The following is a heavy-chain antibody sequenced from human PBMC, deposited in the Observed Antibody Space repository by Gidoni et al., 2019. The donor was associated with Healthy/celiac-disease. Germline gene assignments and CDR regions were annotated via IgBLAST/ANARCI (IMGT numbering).Heavy chain of an antibody. D-gene: IGHD2-8*01. CDR3: ARGIVLMVYAIDY. Sequence: QVQLVESGGGVVQPGRSLRLSCAASGFTFSSYGMHWVRQAPGKGLGWVAVIWYDGSNKYYADSVKGRFTISRDNSKNTLYLQMNSLRAEDTAVYYCARGIVLMVYAIDYWGQGTLVTVSS. CDR2: IWYDGSNK. CDR1: GFTFSSYG. V-gene: IGHV3-33*01. J-gene: IGHJ4*02.